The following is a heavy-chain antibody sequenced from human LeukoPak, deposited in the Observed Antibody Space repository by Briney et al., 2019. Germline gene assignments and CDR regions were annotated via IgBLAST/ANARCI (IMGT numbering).Heavy chain of an antibody. CDR2: INPNSGNT. V-gene: IGHV1-8*02. Sequence: ASVKVSCRASGYTFTGNYIHWVRQAPGQGLEWMGWINPNSGNTGYAQKFQGRVTMTRNTSISTAYMELSSLRSEDTAVYYCARGARIYCTNGVCFLKIPPGELEVWGQGTTVTVSS. J-gene: IGHJ6*02. D-gene: IGHD2-8*01. CDR3: ARGARIYCTNGVCFLKIPPGELEV. CDR1: GYTFTGNY.